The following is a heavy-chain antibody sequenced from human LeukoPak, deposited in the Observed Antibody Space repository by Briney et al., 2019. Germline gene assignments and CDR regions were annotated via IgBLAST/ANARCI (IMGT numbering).Heavy chain of an antibody. Sequence: GGSLRLSCAASGFTVSSNYMSWVRQAPGQGLEWVSVIYSGGSTYYADSVKGRFTISRDNSKNTLYLQMNSLRAEDTAVYYCARGDYGGNSDYDYWGQGTLVTVSA. J-gene: IGHJ4*02. CDR2: IYSGGST. D-gene: IGHD4-23*01. V-gene: IGHV3-53*01. CDR1: GFTVSSNY. CDR3: ARGDYGGNSDYDY.